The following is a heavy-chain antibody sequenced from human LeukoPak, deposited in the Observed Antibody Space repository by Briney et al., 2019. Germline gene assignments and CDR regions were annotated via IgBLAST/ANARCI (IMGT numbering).Heavy chain of an antibody. V-gene: IGHV4-4*09. CDR3: ARRIAAAGRTFDY. J-gene: IGHJ4*02. CDR2: IYTSGST. CDR1: GRPISRYY. D-gene: IGHD6-13*01. Sequence: SETLSLTCTVSGRPISRYYWSWIRQPPGKALEWIGYIYTSGSTNYNPSLKSRVTISVDTSENQFSLKLSSVAAEYAAVYYCARRIAAAGRTFDYWGQGTLVTVSS.